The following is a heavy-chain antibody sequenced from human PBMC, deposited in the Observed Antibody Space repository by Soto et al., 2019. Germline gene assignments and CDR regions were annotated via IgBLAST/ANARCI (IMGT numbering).Heavy chain of an antibody. CDR3: AKNRGPGSYTNMSFNV. D-gene: IGHD1-26*01. Sequence: EVQLLESGGGLVQPGGSLRLSCAASGFTFSCCAMSWVRQAPGRGLEWVSTIHGGADYTHYTDSVKGRFTISRDNSRNTVFLQMNSLTAGDTAIYYCAKNRGPGSYTNMSFNVWGRGTPVTVSS. CDR2: IHGGADYT. J-gene: IGHJ2*01. CDR1: GFTFSCCA. V-gene: IGHV3-23*01.